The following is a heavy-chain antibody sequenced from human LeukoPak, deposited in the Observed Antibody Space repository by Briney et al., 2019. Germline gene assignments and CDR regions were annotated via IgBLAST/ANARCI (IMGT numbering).Heavy chain of an antibody. Sequence: PSETLSLTCNVSGASTTDAYWSWLPQPPGKGLEWIGYIYYRGGTNYNPSLKSRVAISLDTSKNQFALSLSSVTAADTAVYYCAKVKGGYFYALDSWGQGTLVTVHS. D-gene: IGHD5-12*01. CDR1: GASTTDAY. CDR3: AKVKGGYFYALDS. V-gene: IGHV4-59*03. CDR2: IYYRGGT. J-gene: IGHJ4*02.